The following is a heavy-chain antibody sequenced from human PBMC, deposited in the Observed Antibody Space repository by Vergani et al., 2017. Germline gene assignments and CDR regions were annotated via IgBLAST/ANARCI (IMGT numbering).Heavy chain of an antibody. D-gene: IGHD3-10*01. CDR3: ARTSSISGSYYNGEWDY. V-gene: IGHV1-46*03. J-gene: IGHJ4*02. CDR1: GYTFTNHH. CDR2: ITPGGST. Sequence: QVQLVQSGAEVKKPWASVKIACKTSGYTFTNHHLHWVRQAPGQGLEWMGIITPGGSTDYGPKFQGRATMTRDTSTRTVYMDLTGLRSDDTAMYYCARTSSISGSYYNGEWDYWGQGTLVVVSS.